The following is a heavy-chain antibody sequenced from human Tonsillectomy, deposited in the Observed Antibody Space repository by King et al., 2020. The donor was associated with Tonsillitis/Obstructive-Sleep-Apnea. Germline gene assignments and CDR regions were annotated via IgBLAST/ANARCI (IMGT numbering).Heavy chain of an antibody. CDR1: GGSFSGYY. V-gene: IGHV4-34*01. Sequence: VQLQQWGAGLLKPSETLSLTCAVYGGSFSGYYWSWIRQPPGKGLEWIGEINHSGSTNYNPSLKSRVTISVDTSKNQFSLKLSSVTAADTAVYYCARGAPCSSTSWYGYWYFDLWGRGTLVTVSS. CDR2: INHSGST. D-gene: IGHD2-2*01. CDR3: ARGAPCSSTSWYGYWYFDL. J-gene: IGHJ2*01.